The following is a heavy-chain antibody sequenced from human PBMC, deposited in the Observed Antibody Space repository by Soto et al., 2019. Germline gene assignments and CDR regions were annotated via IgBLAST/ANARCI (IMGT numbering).Heavy chain of an antibody. CDR3: ARGGYYDSSGYYDY. Sequence: EVQLVESGGGLVKPGGSLRLSCAASGFTFSSYAMHWVRQAPGKGLEYVSAISSNGGSTYYADSVKGRFTISRDNSKNTLYLQMGSLRAEDMAVYYCARGGYYDSSGYYDYWGQGTLVTVSS. CDR1: GFTFSSYA. V-gene: IGHV3-64*07. D-gene: IGHD3-22*01. J-gene: IGHJ4*02. CDR2: ISSNGGST.